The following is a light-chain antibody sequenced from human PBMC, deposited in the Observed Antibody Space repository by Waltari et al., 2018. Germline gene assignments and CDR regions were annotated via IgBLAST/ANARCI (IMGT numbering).Light chain of an antibody. CDR3: QQAYSFPLT. CDR1: QGISSC. V-gene: IGKV1-12*01. Sequence: DIQMTQSPSSLSASVGDRVTITCRASQGISSCLAWYQQKPGKAPEPLIYAASSFQSGVPSRFSGSGSGTDFTLTISSLQPEDFATYYCQQAYSFPLTFGGGTKVEIK. CDR2: AAS. J-gene: IGKJ4*01.